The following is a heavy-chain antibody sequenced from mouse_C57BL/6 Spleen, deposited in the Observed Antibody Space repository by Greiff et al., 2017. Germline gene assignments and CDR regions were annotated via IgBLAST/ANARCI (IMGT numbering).Heavy chain of an antibody. CDR2: ISSGGDYI. CDR3: TRDGNGSPFAY. J-gene: IGHJ3*01. Sequence: EVKVVESGEGLVKPGGSLKLSCAASGFTFSSYAMSWVRQTPEKRLEWVAYISSGGDYIYYADTVKGRFTISRDNARNTLYLQMSSLKSEDTAMYYCTRDGNGSPFAYWGQGTLVTVSA. V-gene: IGHV5-9-1*02. CDR1: GFTFSSYA. D-gene: IGHD1-1*01.